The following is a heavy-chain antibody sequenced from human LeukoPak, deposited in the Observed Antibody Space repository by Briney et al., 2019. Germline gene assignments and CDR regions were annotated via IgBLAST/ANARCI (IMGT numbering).Heavy chain of an antibody. Sequence: PSETLSLTCTVSGDSITSGGFYWSWIRQLPGKGLEWIGYIYSSGGSYYKPSLKSRVAISVDTSKNQFSLKLTSVTAADTAVYYCARRTLAARPDEGWFDPWGQGTLVTVSS. D-gene: IGHD6-6*01. CDR2: IYSSGGS. CDR3: ARRTLAARPDEGWFDP. V-gene: IGHV4-31*03. CDR1: GDSITSGGFY. J-gene: IGHJ5*02.